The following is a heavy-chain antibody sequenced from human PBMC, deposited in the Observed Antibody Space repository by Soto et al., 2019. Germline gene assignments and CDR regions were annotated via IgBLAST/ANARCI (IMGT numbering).Heavy chain of an antibody. J-gene: IGHJ6*01. CDR2: IHPGDSDT. Sequence: PGQFMQISCKGSGYSFTSYGIGRVRQMPGKGLEWMGIIHPGDSDTRYSPSFQGQVTISADKSISTAYLQWSSLKASDTAMYYCARQPNYYYGMDVWGQGTTVTVSS. CDR3: ARQPNYYYGMDV. CDR1: GYSFTSYG. V-gene: IGHV5-51*01.